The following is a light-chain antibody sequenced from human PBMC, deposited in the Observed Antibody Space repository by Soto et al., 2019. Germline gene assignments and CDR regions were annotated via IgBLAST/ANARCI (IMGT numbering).Light chain of an antibody. CDR1: QDISHY. Sequence: IRLTQSPSSLSASVVDRVTITCRASQDISHYVAWYQQKPGKAPKRLIYSSSNLQSGVPSRFSGSGSGTEFILTISSLQPEDSATYYCLQHHSFPRTFGQGTKVDIK. CDR3: LQHHSFPRT. CDR2: SSS. J-gene: IGKJ1*01. V-gene: IGKV1-17*01.